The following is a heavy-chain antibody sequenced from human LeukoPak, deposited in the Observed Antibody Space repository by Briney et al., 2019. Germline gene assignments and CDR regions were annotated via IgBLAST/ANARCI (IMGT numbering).Heavy chain of an antibody. Sequence: ASVKVSCKASGYTFTSYGISWVRQAPGQGLEWMGWISAYNSNTNFAQKLQGRATMTTDTSTSTAYMDLRSLRSDDTAVYYCARDQAATNTQVRFCLDWGQGTLVTVSS. J-gene: IGHJ4*02. V-gene: IGHV1-18*01. CDR1: GYTFTSYG. CDR2: ISAYNSNT. D-gene: IGHD3-9*01. CDR3: ARDQAATNTQVRFCLD.